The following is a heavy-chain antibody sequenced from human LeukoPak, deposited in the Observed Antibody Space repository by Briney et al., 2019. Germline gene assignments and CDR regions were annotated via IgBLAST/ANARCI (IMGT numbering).Heavy chain of an antibody. V-gene: IGHV1-8*01. CDR2: MNPNSGNT. CDR3: ARVEYYDSSGTNWFAP. Sequence: GASVKVSCKASGYAFTSYDIYWMRQATGQGLEWMGCMNPNSGNTGYAQKFPGRVTMTSNTSISTAYMELSSLRSEDTAVYYCARVEYYDSSGTNWFAPWGQRTLVTVSS. D-gene: IGHD3-22*01. CDR1: GYAFTSYD. J-gene: IGHJ5*02.